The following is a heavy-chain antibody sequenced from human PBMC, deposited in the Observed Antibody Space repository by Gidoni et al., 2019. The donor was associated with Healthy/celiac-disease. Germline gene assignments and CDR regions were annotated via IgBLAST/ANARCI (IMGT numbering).Heavy chain of an antibody. D-gene: IGHD2-15*01. J-gene: IGHJ4*02. CDR2: ISSSSSTI. Sequence: EVQLVESGGGLVQPGGSLRLSCAASGFTFSSYSMNWVRQAPGKGLGGGSYISSSSSTIYYADSVKGRFTISRDNAKNSLYLQMNSLRDEDTAVYYCARDDPVVVAATGDYWGQGTLVTVSS. V-gene: IGHV3-48*02. CDR1: GFTFSSYS. CDR3: ARDDPVVVAATGDY.